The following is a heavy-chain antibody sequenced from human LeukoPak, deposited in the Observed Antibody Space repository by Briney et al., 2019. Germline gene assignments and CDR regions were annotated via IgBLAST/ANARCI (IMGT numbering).Heavy chain of an antibody. Sequence: ASVKVSCKASGYTFTSYYMHWVRQAPGQGLEWMGIINPSGGSTSYAQKFQGRVTMTRETSTSTVYMELSSLRSEDTAVYYCARAPGYYDSSGVFDYWGQGTLVTVSS. CDR3: ARAPGYYDSSGVFDY. CDR1: GYTFTSYY. D-gene: IGHD3-22*01. J-gene: IGHJ4*02. CDR2: INPSGGST. V-gene: IGHV1-46*01.